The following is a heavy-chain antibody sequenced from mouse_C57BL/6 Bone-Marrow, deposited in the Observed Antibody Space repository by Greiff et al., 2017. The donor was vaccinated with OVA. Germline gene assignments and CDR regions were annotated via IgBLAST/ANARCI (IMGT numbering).Heavy chain of an antibody. V-gene: IGHV1-54*01. CDR3: ARAEIGAMDY. CDR1: GYAFTNYL. CDR2: IIPGSGGT. D-gene: IGHD2-14*01. J-gene: IGHJ4*01. Sequence: QVQLQQSGAELVRPGTSVKVSCKASGYAFTNYLIEWVKQRPGQGLEWIGVIIPGSGGTNYNEKFQGKAPLTAAKSSSTADMQLSSRTSEDAAVYFCARAEIGAMDYWGQGTSVTVSS.